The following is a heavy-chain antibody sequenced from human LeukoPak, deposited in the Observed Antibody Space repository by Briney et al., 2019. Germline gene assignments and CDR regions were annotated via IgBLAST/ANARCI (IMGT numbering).Heavy chain of an antibody. CDR3: ARSAAGTNWFDP. D-gene: IGHD6-13*01. CDR1: GGSISSGGYY. CDR2: IYHSGST. V-gene: IGHV4-30-2*01. Sequence: SQTLSLTCTVSGGSISSGGYYWSWIRQPPGKGLEWIGYIYHSGSTYYNPSLKSRVTISVDRSKNQFSLKLSSVTAADTAVYYCARSAAGTNWFDPWGQGTLVTVSS. J-gene: IGHJ5*02.